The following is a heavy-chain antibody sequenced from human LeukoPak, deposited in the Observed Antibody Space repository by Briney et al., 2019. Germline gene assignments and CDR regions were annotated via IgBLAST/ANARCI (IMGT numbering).Heavy chain of an antibody. Sequence: GGSLRLSCAASGFTFSSYWMHWVRQAPGKGLVWVSRISSDGSSTSYADSVKGRFTISRDNAKNTLYLQMNSLRAEDTVVYYCTRDRSYANGYSGQGTLVSVST. D-gene: IGHD2-8*01. CDR3: TRDRSYANGY. V-gene: IGHV3-74*01. J-gene: IGHJ4*02. CDR1: GFTFSSYW. CDR2: ISSDGSST.